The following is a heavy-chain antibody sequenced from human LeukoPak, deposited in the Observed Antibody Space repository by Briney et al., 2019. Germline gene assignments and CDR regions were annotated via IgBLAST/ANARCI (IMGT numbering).Heavy chain of an antibody. D-gene: IGHD2-15*01. V-gene: IGHV3-7*03. CDR3: ARDNGWSADF. Sequence: GGSLRLSCAASGFTFSSYSMNWVRQAPGKGLEWVANIKQDGSAKPYVDSVKGRFTISRDNAKNSLFLQMNSLRVEDTAVYYCARDNGWSADFWGQGTLVTVSS. CDR1: GFTFSSYS. J-gene: IGHJ4*02. CDR2: IKQDGSAK.